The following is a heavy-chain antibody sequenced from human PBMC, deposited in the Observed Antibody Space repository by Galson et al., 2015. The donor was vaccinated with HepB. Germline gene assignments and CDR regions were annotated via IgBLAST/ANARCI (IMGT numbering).Heavy chain of an antibody. V-gene: IGHV3-9*01. Sequence: SLRLSCAASGFTFDDYAMHWVRQAPGKGLEWVSGISWNSGSIGYADSVKGRFTISRDNAKNSLYLQMNSLRAEDTALYYCAKDPGRSDWTWGWFDPWGQGTLVTVSS. CDR1: GFTFDDYA. J-gene: IGHJ5*02. D-gene: IGHD2-21*02. CDR3: AKDPGRSDWTWGWFDP. CDR2: ISWNSGSI.